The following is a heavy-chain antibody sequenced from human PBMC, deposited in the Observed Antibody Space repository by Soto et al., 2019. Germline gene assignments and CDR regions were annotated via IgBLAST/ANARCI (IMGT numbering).Heavy chain of an antibody. J-gene: IGHJ4*02. CDR1: EFTFSSHG. CDR3: AKDRDTGAAGYYFDY. CDR2: VSSDGNDK. D-gene: IGHD6-13*01. V-gene: IGHV3-30*18. Sequence: ESGGGVVQPGRSLRLSCAASEFTFSSHGMHWVRQAPGKGLEWVAVVSSDGNDKYHADSVKGRFTISRDNSRNTLYLQMNSLRPEDTAVYYCAKDRDTGAAGYYFDYWGQGALVTVSS.